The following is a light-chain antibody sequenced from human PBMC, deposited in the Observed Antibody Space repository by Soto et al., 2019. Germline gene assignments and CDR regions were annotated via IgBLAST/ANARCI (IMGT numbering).Light chain of an antibody. J-gene: IGKJ5*01. Sequence: EIVLTQSPGTLSLSPGERATLSCRASQSVSSNFLAWYQQKPGQAPRLLMYGASSRATGIPDRFGGSGSGTGFTHTISRLEPEDFGVYYCQQYGSSPITFGQGTRLEIK. CDR2: GAS. V-gene: IGKV3-20*01. CDR1: QSVSSNF. CDR3: QQYGSSPIT.